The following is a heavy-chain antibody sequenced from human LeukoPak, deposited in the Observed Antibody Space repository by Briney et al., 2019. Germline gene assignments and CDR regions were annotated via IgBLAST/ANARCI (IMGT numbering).Heavy chain of an antibody. CDR1: GFTFSSYG. CDR2: IRYDGYNT. V-gene: IGHV3-30*02. Sequence: PGGSLRLSRAASGFTFSSYGMHWVRQAPGKGLEWVAFIRYDGYNTYYADSVKGRFTISRDNSKNTVYLQMNSLRPEDTAVYYCAKGSSVVAATPAEYLHHWGQGTLVTVSS. J-gene: IGHJ1*01. D-gene: IGHD2-15*01. CDR3: AKGSSVVAATPAEYLHH.